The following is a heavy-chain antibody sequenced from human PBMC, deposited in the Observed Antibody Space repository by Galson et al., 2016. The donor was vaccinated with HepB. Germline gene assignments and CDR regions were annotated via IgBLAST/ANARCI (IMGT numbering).Heavy chain of an antibody. J-gene: IGHJ4*02. CDR3: ARARCCLSSGWHAFSGY. D-gene: IGHD6-19*01. V-gene: IGHV3-30-3*01. Sequence: SLRLSCAASGCDFRSYAMHWVRQAPGKGLEWVAVISYDGSNKYYADSVKGRFTISRDNSKNTWYVQMNSLRADDTAVYYCARARCCLSSGWHAFSGYWGQGSLVTVSS. CDR2: ISYDGSNK. CDR1: GCDFRSYA.